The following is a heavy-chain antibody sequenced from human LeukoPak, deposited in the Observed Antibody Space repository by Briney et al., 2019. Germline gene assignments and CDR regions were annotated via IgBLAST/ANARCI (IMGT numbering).Heavy chain of an antibody. V-gene: IGHV4-59*01. J-gene: IGHJ4*02. D-gene: IGHD3-22*01. CDR2: IYYTGNT. CDR1: GASISSYY. Sequence: PSETLSLTCTVSGASISSYYWSWIRQPPGKGLEWIGCIYYTGNTNYNPSLKSRVTVSVDTSKNQFSLRLTSVTAADTAVYYCARGYYDSSGYSNPFDYWGQGTLVTVSS. CDR3: ARGYYDSSGYSNPFDY.